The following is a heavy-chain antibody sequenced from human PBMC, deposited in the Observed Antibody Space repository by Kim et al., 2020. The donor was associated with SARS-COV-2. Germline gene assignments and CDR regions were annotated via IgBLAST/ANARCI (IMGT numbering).Heavy chain of an antibody. D-gene: IGHD6-19*01. CDR2: EK. J-gene: IGHJ5*02. CDR3: ARGIIAVAGP. Sequence: EKYYVDSVKGRFTISRDNAKNSLYLQMNSLRAEDTAVYYCARGIIAVAGPWGQGTLVTVSS. V-gene: IGHV3-7*01.